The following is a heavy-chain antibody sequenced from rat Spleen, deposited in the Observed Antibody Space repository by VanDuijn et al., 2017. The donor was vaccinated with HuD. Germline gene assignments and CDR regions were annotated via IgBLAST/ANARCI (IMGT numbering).Heavy chain of an antibody. CDR2: ISTGGGNT. CDR3: ATDTTLYFDY. V-gene: IGHV5-25*01. D-gene: IGHD1-5*01. CDR1: GFTFTNYD. J-gene: IGHJ2*01. Sequence: EVQLVESGGGLVQPGRSLKLSCAASGFTFTNYDMAWVRQAPTKGLEWIASISTGGGNTYYRDSVKGRFTISRDNAKSTLYLQMDSLRSEDTATYYCATDTTLYFDYWGQGVMVTVSS.